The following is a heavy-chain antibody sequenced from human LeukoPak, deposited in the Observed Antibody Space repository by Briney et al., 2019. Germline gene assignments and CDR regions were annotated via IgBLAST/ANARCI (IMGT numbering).Heavy chain of an antibody. Sequence: SETLSLTCTVSGGSISSGDYYWSWIRQPPGKGLEWIGYIYYSGSTYYNPSLKSRVTISVDTSKNQFSLKLSSVTAADTAVYYCARAPYNWNYVFLFDYWGQGTLVTVSS. CDR1: GGSISSGDYY. D-gene: IGHD1-7*01. CDR3: ARAPYNWNYVFLFDY. V-gene: IGHV4-30-4*08. J-gene: IGHJ4*02. CDR2: IYYSGST.